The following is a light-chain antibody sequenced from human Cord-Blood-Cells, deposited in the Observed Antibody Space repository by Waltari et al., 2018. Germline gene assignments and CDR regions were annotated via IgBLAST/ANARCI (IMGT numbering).Light chain of an antibody. V-gene: IGLV3-1*01. CDR1: KLGDKY. Sequence: SYELTQPPSVSVSPGQTASITCSGDKLGDKYACWYKQKPGQTPVLVIYQDSKRPAGIPGRFSGSNSGNTATLTISGTQAMDDADYYCQALDSSTVVFGGGTKLTV. CDR3: QALDSSTVV. J-gene: IGLJ2*01. CDR2: QDS.